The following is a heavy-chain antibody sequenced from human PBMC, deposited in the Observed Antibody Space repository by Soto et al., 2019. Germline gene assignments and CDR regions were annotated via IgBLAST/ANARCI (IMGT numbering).Heavy chain of an antibody. V-gene: IGHV3-74*01. CDR3: AMVDTAMVYFDY. CDR1: GVTFSSSW. J-gene: IGHJ4*02. Sequence: GGSLRLSCAASGVTFSSSWMHWVRQAPGKGLVWVSRINSDGSSTSYADPVKGRFAISRDNAKNTLYLQMNSLRAEDTAVYYCAMVDTAMVYFDYWGQGTLVTVSS. D-gene: IGHD5-18*01. CDR2: INSDGSST.